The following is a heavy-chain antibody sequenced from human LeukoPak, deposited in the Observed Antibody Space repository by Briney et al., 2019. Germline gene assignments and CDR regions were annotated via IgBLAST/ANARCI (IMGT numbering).Heavy chain of an antibody. J-gene: IGHJ4*02. CDR3: ARDSLRGYSGSY. CDR2: IYSGGST. D-gene: IGHD1-26*01. Sequence: GGSLRLSCAASGFTVSSNYMSWVRQAPGKGLEWVPVIYSGGSTYYADSVKGRFTISRDNSKNTLYLQMNSLRAEDTAVYYCARDSLRGYSGSYWGQGTLVTVSS. CDR1: GFTVSSNY. V-gene: IGHV3-66*01.